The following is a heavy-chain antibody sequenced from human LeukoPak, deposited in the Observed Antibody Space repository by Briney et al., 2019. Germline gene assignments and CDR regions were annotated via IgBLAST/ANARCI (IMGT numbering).Heavy chain of an antibody. CDR2: IYSGGST. Sequence: GGSLRLSCAASGFTVSSNYMSWVRQAPGEGLEWVSVIYSGGSTYYADSVKGRFTISRDNSKNTLYLQMNSLRAEDTAVYYCARDRIAVGEGFDYWGQGTLVTVSS. J-gene: IGHJ4*02. CDR1: GFTVSSNY. D-gene: IGHD6-19*01. CDR3: ARDRIAVGEGFDY. V-gene: IGHV3-66*01.